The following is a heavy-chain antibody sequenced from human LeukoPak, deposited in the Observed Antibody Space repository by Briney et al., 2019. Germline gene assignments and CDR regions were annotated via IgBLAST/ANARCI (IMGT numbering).Heavy chain of an antibody. Sequence: GGSLRLSCAASGFTFSSYAMSWVRQAPGKGLEWVSSISYSGNTTYYADSVKGRFTISRDNSKNTLYLQMNSLRAEDTAVYYCAKDSVAAAPPDYYYYMDVWGKGTTVTVSS. D-gene: IGHD6-13*01. J-gene: IGHJ6*03. V-gene: IGHV3-23*01. CDR2: ISYSGNTT. CDR3: AKDSVAAAPPDYYYYMDV. CDR1: GFTFSSYA.